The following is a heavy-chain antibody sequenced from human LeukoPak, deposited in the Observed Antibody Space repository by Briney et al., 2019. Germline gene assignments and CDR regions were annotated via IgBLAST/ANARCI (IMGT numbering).Heavy chain of an antibody. CDR1: GFXSSGST. J-gene: IGHJ4*02. Sequence: PGGSLRLSCAASGFXSSGSTIHWVRQASGKGLEWVGRIRTKVNSYATASAASVKGRFTISRDDSKNTAYLQMNSLKTEDTAVYYCTRSAGGTFDYWGQGTLVTVSS. CDR2: IRTKVNSYAT. CDR3: TRSAGGTFDY. V-gene: IGHV3-73*01. D-gene: IGHD1-26*01.